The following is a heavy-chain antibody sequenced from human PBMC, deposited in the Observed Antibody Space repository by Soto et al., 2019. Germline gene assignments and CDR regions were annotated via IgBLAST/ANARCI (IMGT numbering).Heavy chain of an antibody. J-gene: IGHJ6*02. CDR1: GGTFSSYA. V-gene: IGHV1-69*01. CDR2: IIPIFGTA. D-gene: IGHD4-17*01. Sequence: QVQLVQSGAEVKKPGSSVKVSCKASGGTFSSYAISWVRQAPGQGLEWMGGIIPIFGTANYAQKFQGRVTITADASTSTAYMELSSLRSEDTAVYYCARTPGNYGDYYYYYGMDVWGQGTTVTVSS. CDR3: ARTPGNYGDYYYYYGMDV.